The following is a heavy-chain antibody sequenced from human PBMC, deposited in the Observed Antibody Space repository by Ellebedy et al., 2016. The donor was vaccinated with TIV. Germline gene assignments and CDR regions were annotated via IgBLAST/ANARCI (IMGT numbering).Heavy chain of an antibody. J-gene: IGHJ4*02. CDR1: GGSISSYY. CDR2: IYTSGST. V-gene: IGHV4-4*07. D-gene: IGHD6-19*01. Sequence: MPSETLSLTCTVSGGSISSYYWSWIRQPAGKGLEWIGRIYTSGSTNYNPSLQSRVTMSVDTSKNQFSLKLSSVTAADTAVYYSAGGSSSGWTDYWGQGTLVTVSS. CDR3: AGGSSSGWTDY.